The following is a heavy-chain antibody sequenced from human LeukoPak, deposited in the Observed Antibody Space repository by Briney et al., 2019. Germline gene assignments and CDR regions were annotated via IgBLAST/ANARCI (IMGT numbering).Heavy chain of an antibody. CDR1: GFSFSSHG. CDR2: IWYDGSNR. J-gene: IGHJ4*02. CDR3: ARGPSYGAFVDY. Sequence: PGGSLRLSCAASGFSFSSHGMHWVRQAPGKGLEWLTVIWYDGSNRYYADSVKGRFIVSRDNSKNTLYLQTNSLRAEDTALYYCARGPSYGAFVDYWGQGTLVTVSS. V-gene: IGHV3-33*01. D-gene: IGHD4-17*01.